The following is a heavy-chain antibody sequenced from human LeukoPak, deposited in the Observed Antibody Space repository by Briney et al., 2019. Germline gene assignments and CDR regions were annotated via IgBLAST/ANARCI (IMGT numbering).Heavy chain of an antibody. CDR3: ASSSRYYYYYYMDV. CDR2: INPNSSGT. CDR1: GYTFTGYY. D-gene: IGHD6-6*01. Sequence: ASVKVSCKASGYTFTGYYMHWVRQAPGQGLEWMGWINPNSSGTNYAQKFQGRVTMTRDTSISTAYMELSRLRSDDTAVYYCASSSRYYYYYYMDVWGKGTTVTASS. J-gene: IGHJ6*03. V-gene: IGHV1-2*02.